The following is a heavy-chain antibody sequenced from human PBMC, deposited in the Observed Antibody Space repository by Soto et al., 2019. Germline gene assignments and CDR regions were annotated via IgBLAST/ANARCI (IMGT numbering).Heavy chain of an antibody. D-gene: IGHD1-26*01. Sequence: SETLSLSWTVYGGSFSGYYWICIRQPPGKGLEWIGDINHSGSPDYNPSLKSRVTISVDPSKNLFSLQLTSVTAADTATYYCGRLFIVGAPGSYYTGLDVWGQGTTVTVSS. CDR2: INHSGSP. CDR3: GRLFIVGAPGSYYTGLDV. CDR1: GGSFSGYY. J-gene: IGHJ6*02. V-gene: IGHV4-34*01.